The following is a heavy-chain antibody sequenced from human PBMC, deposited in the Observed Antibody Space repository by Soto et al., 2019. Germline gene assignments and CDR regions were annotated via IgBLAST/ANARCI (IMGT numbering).Heavy chain of an antibody. Sequence: TGGSLRLSCEASGFGFSSCAMHWVGQGSVEGLEWVGVISYDGNYIYYADSVKGRFTISRDNSKNTLYVQVNSLRPEDTAVYYCAKGILSATIGPYAMDVWGQGTTVTVSS. D-gene: IGHD3-16*01. CDR2: ISYDGNYI. V-gene: IGHV3-30*18. CDR3: AKGILSATIGPYAMDV. CDR1: GFGFSSCA. J-gene: IGHJ6*02.